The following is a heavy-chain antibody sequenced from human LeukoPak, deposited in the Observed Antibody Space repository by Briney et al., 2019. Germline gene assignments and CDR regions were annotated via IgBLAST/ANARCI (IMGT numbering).Heavy chain of an antibody. CDR2: IKQDGSER. V-gene: IGHV3-7*05. Sequence: PGGSLRLSCAASGFTFSNYWMSWVRQAPGKGLEWVANIKQDGSERYYVDSVKGRFTISRDNAKNSLYLQMNSLRAEDTAVYYCARRGGSSWYNWFDPWGQGTLVTVPS. D-gene: IGHD6-13*01. CDR3: ARRGGSSWYNWFDP. J-gene: IGHJ5*02. CDR1: GFTFSNYW.